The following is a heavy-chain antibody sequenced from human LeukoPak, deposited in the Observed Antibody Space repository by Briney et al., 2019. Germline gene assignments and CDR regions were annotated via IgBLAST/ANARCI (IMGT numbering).Heavy chain of an antibody. CDR3: ATGIYASGSYYMDFDY. D-gene: IGHD3-10*01. Sequence: ASLKVSCKVSGYTLTELSMHWVRQAPGKGLEWMGDSDPEYGDTIYAQKFQGRVTMTEDTSTDTAYMELSSLRSEDTAVYYCATGIYASGSYYMDFDYWGQGTLVTVSS. J-gene: IGHJ4*02. CDR1: GYTLTELS. CDR2: SDPEYGDT. V-gene: IGHV1-24*01.